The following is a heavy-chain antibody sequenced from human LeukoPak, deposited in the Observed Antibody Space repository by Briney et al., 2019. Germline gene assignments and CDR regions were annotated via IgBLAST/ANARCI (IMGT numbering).Heavy chain of an antibody. V-gene: IGHV1-2*02. D-gene: IGHD3-22*01. Sequence: GASVKVSCKASGYTFTGYYMHWVRQAPGQGLEWMGWINPKSGGTKYAQKFQGRVTMTRDTSISTAYMELTRLTSDDSATYCCARGALYYYDSSGFGNWFDSWGQGTLVTVSS. CDR2: INPKSGGT. CDR1: GYTFTGYY. J-gene: IGHJ5*01. CDR3: ARGALYYYDSSGFGNWFDS.